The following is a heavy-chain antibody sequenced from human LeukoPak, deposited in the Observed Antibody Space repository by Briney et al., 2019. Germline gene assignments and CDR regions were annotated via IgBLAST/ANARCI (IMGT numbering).Heavy chain of an antibody. CDR1: GFTFSTFE. V-gene: IGHV3-48*03. Sequence: PGGSLRLSCAASGFTFSTFEMTWVRQAPGKGLEWVSYISSSGTNLYYADSVKGQFTSSRDNAKNSLYLQMNSLRAEDTAVYYCARALYYDSSGYLYWGQGTLVTVSS. J-gene: IGHJ4*02. CDR2: ISSSGTNL. D-gene: IGHD3-22*01. CDR3: ARALYYDSSGYLY.